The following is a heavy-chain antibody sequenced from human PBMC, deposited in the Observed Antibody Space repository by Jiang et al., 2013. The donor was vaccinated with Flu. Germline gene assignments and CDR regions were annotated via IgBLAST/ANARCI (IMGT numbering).Heavy chain of an antibody. Sequence: GAEVKKPGASVKVSCKASGYTFTSYGISWVRQAPGQGLEWMGWISAYNGNTNYAQKLQGRVTMTTDTSTSTAYMELRSLRSDDTAVYYCVGYYYDSSGYDYYGMDVWGQGTTVTVSS. J-gene: IGHJ6*02. CDR2: ISAYNGNT. CDR3: VGYYYDSSGYDYYGMDV. V-gene: IGHV1-18*01. D-gene: IGHD3-22*01. CDR1: GYTFTSYG.